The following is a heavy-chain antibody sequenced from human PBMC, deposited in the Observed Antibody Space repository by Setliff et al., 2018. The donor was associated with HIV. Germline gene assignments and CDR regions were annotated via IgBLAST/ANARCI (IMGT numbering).Heavy chain of an antibody. CDR1: GGSLSTSRYY. Sequence: TLSLTCTVSGGSLSTSRYYWGWIRQPPGKGLEWIGSINYRGNTYYNPSLKSRAAISVDTSKNQISLKLSSVTAADTAVYYCARAGVGGYSGYDRDYYYYMDVWGKGTTVTVSS. V-gene: IGHV4-39*01. CDR3: ARAGVGGYSGYDRDYYYYMDV. D-gene: IGHD5-12*01. J-gene: IGHJ6*03. CDR2: INYRGNT.